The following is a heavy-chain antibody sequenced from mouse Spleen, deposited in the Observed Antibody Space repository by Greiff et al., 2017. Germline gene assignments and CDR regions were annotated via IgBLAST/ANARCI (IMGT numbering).Heavy chain of an antibody. D-gene: IGHD1-1*01. J-gene: IGHJ3*01. Sequence: VQLQQSGAELVRPGASVTLSCKASGYTFTDYEMHWVKQTPVHGLEWIGAIDPETGGTAYNQKFKGKAILTADKSSSTAYMELRSLTSEDSAVYYCTRRDYGSSQFAYWGQGTLVTVSA. CDR1: GYTFTDYE. CDR2: IDPETGGT. CDR3: TRRDYGSSQFAY. V-gene: IGHV1-15*01.